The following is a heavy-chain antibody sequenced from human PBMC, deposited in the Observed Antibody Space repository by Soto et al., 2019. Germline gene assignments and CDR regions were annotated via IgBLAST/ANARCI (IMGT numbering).Heavy chain of an antibody. V-gene: IGHV4-34*01. CDR3: ARVVTAIRYYYYGMDV. Sequence: SETLSLTCAVYGGSFSGCYWSWIRQPPGKGLEWIGEINHSGSTNYNXXXXXXXXXXXXXXXXQFSLKLSSVTAADTAVYYCARVVTAIRYYYYGMDVWGQGTTVTVSS. CDR1: GGSFSGCY. D-gene: IGHD2-21*02. CDR2: INHSGST. J-gene: IGHJ6*02.